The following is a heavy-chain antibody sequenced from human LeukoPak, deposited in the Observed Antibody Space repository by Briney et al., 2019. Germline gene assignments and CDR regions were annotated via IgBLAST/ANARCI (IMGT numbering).Heavy chain of an antibody. J-gene: IGHJ6*02. CDR3: ARGRSYYYYGMDV. V-gene: IGHV4-31*03. CDR1: GGSISSGGYY. CDR2: IYYSGST. Sequence: PSETLSLTCTVSGGSISSGGYYWSWVRQHPGKGLEWIGYIYYSGSTYYNPSLKSRVTISVDRSKNQFSLKLSSVTAADTAVYYCARGRSYYYYGMDVWGQGTTVTVSS.